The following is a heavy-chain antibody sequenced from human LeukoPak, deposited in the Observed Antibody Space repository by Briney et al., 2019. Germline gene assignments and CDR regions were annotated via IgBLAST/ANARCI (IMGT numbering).Heavy chain of an antibody. D-gene: IGHD3-22*01. CDR1: GYSFTSYW. V-gene: IGHV5-51*01. J-gene: IGHJ4*02. Sequence: GESLKISCKGSGYSFTSYWIGWVRQMPGKGLEWMGIIYPGYSDTRYSPSFQGQVTISADKSISTAYLQWSSLKASDAAMYYCARGPRYYYDSSGYRHFDYWGQGTLVTVSS. CDR3: ARGPRYYYDSSGYRHFDY. CDR2: IYPGYSDT.